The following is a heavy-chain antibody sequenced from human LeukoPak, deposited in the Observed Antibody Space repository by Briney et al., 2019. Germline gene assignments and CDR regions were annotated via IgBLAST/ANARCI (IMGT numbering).Heavy chain of an antibody. CDR2: IYYSGST. V-gene: IGHV4-59*01. CDR1: GGSISSYY. J-gene: IGHJ4*02. CDR3: ARDEMNGFLDH. Sequence: SETLSLTCTVSGGSISSYYWSWIRQPPGKGLEWIGYIYYSGSTNYNPSLKSRVTISVDTSKNQFSLKLSSVTAADTAVYYCARDEMNGFLDHWGQGTLVTVSS. D-gene: IGHD3-3*01.